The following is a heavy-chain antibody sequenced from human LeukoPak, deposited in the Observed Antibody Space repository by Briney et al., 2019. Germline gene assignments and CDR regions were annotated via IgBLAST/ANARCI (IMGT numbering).Heavy chain of an antibody. CDR3: ARVNTRDFHSFDY. CDR1: GGSISSGDYS. V-gene: IGHV4-30-2*01. CDR2: IYHSGNT. Sequence: PSETLCLTCAVSGGSISSGDYSGSWIRQPPGKGLEWTAYIYHSGNTYYNPSLKGRVTMSVDRSKNQFSLKLSSVTAADTAVYYCARVNTRDFHSFDYWGQGTLVTVSS. J-gene: IGHJ4*02. D-gene: IGHD3/OR15-3a*01.